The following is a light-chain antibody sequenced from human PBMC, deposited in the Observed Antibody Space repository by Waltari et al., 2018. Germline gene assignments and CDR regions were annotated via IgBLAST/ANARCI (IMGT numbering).Light chain of an antibody. V-gene: IGLV3-25*03. Sequence: YQERPGQAPVVVIYKDTEGTSRIPVRYSGSSSGTTVTLTISGGQAEDEADYYCQSADSSDLSGFFGGGTKLSVL. CDR3: QSADSSDLSGF. CDR2: KDT. J-gene: IGLJ2*01.